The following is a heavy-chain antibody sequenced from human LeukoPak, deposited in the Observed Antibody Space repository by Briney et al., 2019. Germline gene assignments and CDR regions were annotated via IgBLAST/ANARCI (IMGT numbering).Heavy chain of an antibody. V-gene: IGHV4-39*07. Sequence: SETLSLTCSVSGDSISSNSYYWGWIRQPPGKGLEWIGEINHSGSTNYNPSLKSRVTISVDTSKNQFSLKLSSVTAADTAVYYCAREDPRYGGNPSYWGQGTLVTVSS. D-gene: IGHD4-23*01. CDR2: INHSGST. CDR3: AREDPRYGGNPSY. J-gene: IGHJ4*02. CDR1: GDSISSNSYY.